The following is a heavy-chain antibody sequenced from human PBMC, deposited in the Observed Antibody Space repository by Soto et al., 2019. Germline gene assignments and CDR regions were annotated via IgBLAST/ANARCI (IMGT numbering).Heavy chain of an antibody. Sequence: SETLSLTCTVSGGSISSGDYYWSWIRQPPGKGLEWIGYIYYSGSTYYNPSLKSRVTISVDTSKNQFSLKLSSVTAADTAVYYCARDLGSEQWFFDSWGQGTLVTVSS. CDR2: IYYSGST. J-gene: IGHJ4*02. CDR1: GGSISSGDYY. D-gene: IGHD6-19*01. V-gene: IGHV4-30-4*01. CDR3: ARDLGSEQWFFDS.